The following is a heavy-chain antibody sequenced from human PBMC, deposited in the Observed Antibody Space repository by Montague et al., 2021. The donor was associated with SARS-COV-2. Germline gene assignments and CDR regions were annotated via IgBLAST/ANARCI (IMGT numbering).Heavy chain of an antibody. Sequence: TLSLTCTVSGGSINSGGYFWTWLRQHPGKGLEWIGHIYWSGSTRDNPSLRGRVSFSVDTSKNQFSLQLTSVTAADTAVYYCARGVSLGDHLDYWGQGALVTVS. CDR1: GGSINSGGYF. CDR2: IYWSGST. D-gene: IGHD4-17*01. V-gene: IGHV4-31*03. J-gene: IGHJ4*02. CDR3: ARGVSLGDHLDY.